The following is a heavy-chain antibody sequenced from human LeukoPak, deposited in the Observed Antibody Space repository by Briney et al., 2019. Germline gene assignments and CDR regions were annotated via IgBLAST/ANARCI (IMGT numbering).Heavy chain of an antibody. Sequence: SETLSLTCTVSGGSISSYYWSWIRQPAGKGLEWIGRIHTSGSTNYNPSLKSRVTISVDKSKNQFSLKLSSVTAADTAVYYCARGGHDYGFFPWGQGTLVTVSS. CDR2: IHTSGST. V-gene: IGHV4-4*07. CDR3: ARGGHDYGFFP. D-gene: IGHD4-17*01. CDR1: GGSISSYY. J-gene: IGHJ5*02.